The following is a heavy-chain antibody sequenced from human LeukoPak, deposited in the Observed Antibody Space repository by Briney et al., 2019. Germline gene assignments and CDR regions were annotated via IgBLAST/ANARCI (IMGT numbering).Heavy chain of an antibody. CDR2: INPNSGGT. D-gene: IGHD2-21*01. CDR1: GYTFISYA. CDR3: ARGVVVIAIFNYYYYYMDV. J-gene: IGHJ6*03. V-gene: IGHV1-2*02. Sequence: ASVKVSCKASGYTFISYAMNWVRQAPGQGLEWMGWINPNSGGTNYAQKFQGRVTMTRDTSISTAYMELSRLRSDDTAVYYCARGVVVIAIFNYYYYYMDVWGKGTTVTASS.